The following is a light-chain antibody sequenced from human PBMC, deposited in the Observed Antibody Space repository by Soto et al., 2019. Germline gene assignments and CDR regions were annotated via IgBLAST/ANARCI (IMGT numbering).Light chain of an antibody. CDR1: QSVRSGY. CDR2: DAS. Sequence: EIVLTRPPGTLSLSPRQRAPLCYSASQSVRSGYFAWYQQKPGQAPRLLIYDASTRATGVPARFSGSGSGTDFTLTISSLQSEDFAVYYCQHYNYWPYTFGQGTKVDIK. V-gene: IGKV3-15*01. J-gene: IGKJ2*01. CDR3: QHYNYWPYT.